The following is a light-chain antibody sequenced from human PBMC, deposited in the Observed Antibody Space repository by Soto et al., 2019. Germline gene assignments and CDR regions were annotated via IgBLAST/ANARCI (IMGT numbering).Light chain of an antibody. V-gene: IGKV3-20*01. CDR3: QQYGSSGT. J-gene: IGKJ1*01. CDR1: QSVSKNY. Sequence: IVLTQSPCTLSLSAGERATLSCGASQSVSKNYLAWYQQKPGHAPSLLIHGASNRATGIPDRLSGSGSGTDFTLTISRLEPEEFAVYYCQQYGSSGTCGQGTKVDIK. CDR2: GAS.